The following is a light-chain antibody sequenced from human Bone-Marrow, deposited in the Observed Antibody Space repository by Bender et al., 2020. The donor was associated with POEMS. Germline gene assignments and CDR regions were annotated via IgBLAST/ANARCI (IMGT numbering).Light chain of an antibody. CDR3: QVWESTTVV. Sequence: SYELTQPPSVSVSPGQTATITCSGDQLTDKYCFWYQQKSGQSPVLVIFQDTKRPSGIPERFSASNSGNTATLTISGTQAMDEADYFCQVWESTTVVFGGGTKLTVL. CDR2: QDT. CDR1: QLTDKY. V-gene: IGLV3-1*01. J-gene: IGLJ3*02.